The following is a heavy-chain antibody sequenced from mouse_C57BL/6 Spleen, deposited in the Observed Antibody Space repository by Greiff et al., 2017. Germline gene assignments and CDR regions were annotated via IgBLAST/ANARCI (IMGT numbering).Heavy chain of an antibody. CDR1: GFTFSDYG. D-gene: IGHD2-3*01. CDR2: ISSGSSTI. CDR3: ARDGYSYWYFDV. Sequence: EVNVVESGGGLVKPGRSLKLSCAASGFTFSDYGMHWVRQAPEKGLEWVAYISSGSSTIYYADTVKGRFTISRDNAKNTLFLQMTSLRSEDTAMYYCARDGYSYWYFDVWGTGTTVTVSS. J-gene: IGHJ1*03. V-gene: IGHV5-17*01.